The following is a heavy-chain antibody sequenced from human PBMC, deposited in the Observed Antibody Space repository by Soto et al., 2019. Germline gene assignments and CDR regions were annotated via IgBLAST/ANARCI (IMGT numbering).Heavy chain of an antibody. V-gene: IGHV1-69*01. CDR1: GDMFRNSA. Sequence: QVQLVQSGAEVKRPGSSVKLSCKASGDMFRNSAFTWVRHAPGQGLAWMGVIIPLFRKTDVAQKFQGRVNLTANESTSSLHIEVSSLTSEDTAVDYCARARLYNGDPNVYYGYGLDVWGQGTTITVSS. D-gene: IGHD1-1*01. J-gene: IGHJ6*02. CDR3: ARARLYNGDPNVYYGYGLDV. CDR2: IIPLFRKT.